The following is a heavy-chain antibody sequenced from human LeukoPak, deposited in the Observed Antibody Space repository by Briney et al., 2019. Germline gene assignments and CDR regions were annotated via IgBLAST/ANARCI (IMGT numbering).Heavy chain of an antibody. CDR2: LYSGGSA. V-gene: IGHV3-53*01. D-gene: IGHD5-18*01. Sequence: GRSLRLSCAASGFTVSSNYMSWVRQAPGKRLEWVSVLYSGGSAYYADSVKGRFTISRDNSKNTVYLQMNSLRAEDTAVYYCARGTGMVPDYWGQGTLVTVSS. CDR1: GFTVSSNY. CDR3: ARGTGMVPDY. J-gene: IGHJ4*02.